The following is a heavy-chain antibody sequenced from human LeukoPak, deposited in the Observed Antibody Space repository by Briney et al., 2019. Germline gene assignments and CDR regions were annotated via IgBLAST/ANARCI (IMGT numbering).Heavy chain of an antibody. CDR1: GDPISGYY. Sequence: SETLSLTCTVSGDPISGYYWAWIRQPPGKGLEWIGYTYYSASTNYNPPLKSRVTISSDRSQKQFSLKMNSVTAADTAVYYCARGQMTTVPLLDYWGQGVLVTVSS. D-gene: IGHD4-11*01. V-gene: IGHV4-59*01. J-gene: IGHJ4*02. CDR3: ARGQMTTVPLLDY. CDR2: TYYSAST.